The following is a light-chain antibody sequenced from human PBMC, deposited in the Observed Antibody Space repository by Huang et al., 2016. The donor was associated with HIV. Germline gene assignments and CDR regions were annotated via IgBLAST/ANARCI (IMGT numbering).Light chain of an antibody. CDR3: MQALQTPFT. V-gene: IGKV2-28*01. CDR1: QSLLHSNGYNY. CDR2: LGS. Sequence: DIVMTQSPLSLPVTPGAPASISCRSSQSLLHSNGYNYLHWDLQKPGQSPQLLIYLGSNRASGVPDRFSGSGSGTDFTLKISRVEAEDVGVYYCMQALQTPFTFGPGTKVDIK. J-gene: IGKJ3*01.